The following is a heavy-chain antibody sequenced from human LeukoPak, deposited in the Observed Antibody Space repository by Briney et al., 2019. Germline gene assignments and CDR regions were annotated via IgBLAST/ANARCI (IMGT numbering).Heavy chain of an antibody. D-gene: IGHD2-2*01. CDR3: ARGLILVPAANDY. V-gene: IGHV1-8*01. CDR2: MNPNSGNT. CDR1: GYTFTSCD. Sequence: ASVEVSRKASGYTFTSCDINWVRQATGQGLEWMGWMNPNSGNTGYAQKFQGRVTMTRNTSISTAYMELSSLRSEGTAVYYCARGLILVPAANDYWGQGTLVTVSS. J-gene: IGHJ4*02.